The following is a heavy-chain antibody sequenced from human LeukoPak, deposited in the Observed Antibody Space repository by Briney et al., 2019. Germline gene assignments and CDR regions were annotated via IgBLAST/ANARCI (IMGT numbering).Heavy chain of an antibody. Sequence: ASVRVSCKASGYTFTSYAMHWVRQAPGQRLEWMGWINAGNGNTKYSQKFQGRVTITRDTSASTAYMEPSSLRSEDTAVYYCARGSAITGTTGYDYWGQGTLVTVSS. CDR1: GYTFTSYA. CDR2: INAGNGNT. J-gene: IGHJ4*02. V-gene: IGHV1-3*01. D-gene: IGHD1-20*01. CDR3: ARGSAITGTTGYDY.